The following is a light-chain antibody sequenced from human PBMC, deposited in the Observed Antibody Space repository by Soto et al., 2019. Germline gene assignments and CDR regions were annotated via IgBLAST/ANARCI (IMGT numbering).Light chain of an antibody. CDR1: QGISSA. J-gene: IGKJ4*01. CDR2: DAS. Sequence: AIQLTQSPSSLSASVGDRVTITCRASQGISSALAWYQHKPGRAPRLLIYDASSLQSGVPSRFSGSGSGTDFTLTVSSLQPEDFATYYCQHFQSYAPTFGGGTKLEIK. V-gene: IGKV1-13*02. CDR3: QHFQSYAPT.